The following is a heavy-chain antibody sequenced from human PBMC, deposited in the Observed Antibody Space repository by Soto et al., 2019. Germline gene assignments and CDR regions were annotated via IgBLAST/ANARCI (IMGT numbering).Heavy chain of an antibody. CDR1: GYTFTAYG. CDR3: ARDRAYSTSSTHFDY. CDR2: MSAYNGHT. J-gene: IGHJ4*02. Sequence: QVHLLQSGAEVKKPGASVNVSCKASGYTFTAYGISWVRQAPGQGLEWMGWMSAYNGHTSYEQRFQGRVTMTRDTSTSIAYMELRSLESDDTAVYFCARDRAYSTSSTHFDYWGQGTLVTVSS. V-gene: IGHV1-18*01. D-gene: IGHD6-6*01.